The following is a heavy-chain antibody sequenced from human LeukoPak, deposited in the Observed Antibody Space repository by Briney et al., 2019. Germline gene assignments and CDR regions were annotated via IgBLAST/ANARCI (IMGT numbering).Heavy chain of an antibody. CDR3: ARGGDSSGYEYYFDY. CDR1: GGSISSYY. CDR2: IYTSGST. J-gene: IGHJ4*02. Sequence: SETLSLTCTVSGGSISSYYWSWIRQPAGKGLEWIGRIYTSGSTNYNPSLKSRVTMSVDTSKNQFSLQLTSVTAADTAVYYCARGGDSSGYEYYFDYWGQGTLVTVSS. V-gene: IGHV4-4*07. D-gene: IGHD3-22*01.